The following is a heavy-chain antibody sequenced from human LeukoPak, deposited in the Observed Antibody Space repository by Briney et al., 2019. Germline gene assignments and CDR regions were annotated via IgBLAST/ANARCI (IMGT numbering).Heavy chain of an antibody. CDR1: GGSISRFH. D-gene: IGHD1-26*01. CDR2: MYYGGNT. V-gene: IGHV4-59*01. J-gene: IGHJ4*02. Sequence: SETLSLTCTVSGGSISRFHWSWIRQPPGKGLEWIGFMYYGGNTNYNPSLKSRVTISLDTSKNQFSLKLNSVTAADTAVYYCAGVWELSGGFDYWGQGTLVTVSS. CDR3: AGVWELSGGFDY.